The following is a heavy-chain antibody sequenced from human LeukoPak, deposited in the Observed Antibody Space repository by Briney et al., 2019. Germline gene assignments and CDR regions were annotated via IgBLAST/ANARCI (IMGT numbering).Heavy chain of an antibody. J-gene: IGHJ5*02. CDR3: ARAPYYYDSSGYINWLDP. Sequence: SETLSLTCTVSGGSISSHYWSWIRQPPGKGLEWIGYIYYSGSTNYNPSLKSRVTISVDTSKNQFSLKLSSVTAADTAVYYCARAPYYYDSSGYINWLDPWGQGTLVTVSS. D-gene: IGHD3-22*01. CDR2: IYYSGST. CDR1: GGSISSHY. V-gene: IGHV4-59*11.